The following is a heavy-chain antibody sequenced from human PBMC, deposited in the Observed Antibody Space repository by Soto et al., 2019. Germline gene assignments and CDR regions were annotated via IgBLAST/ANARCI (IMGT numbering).Heavy chain of an antibody. V-gene: IGHV3-9*01. CDR1: GFTFDDNA. J-gene: IGHJ4*02. Sequence: GGSLRLSCAVSGFTFDDNAMHWVRQAPEKGLEWVSGMNWKSDIGYADSVKGRFTISRDNAENYLYLQMNSLRAEDTALYYCAISQDRGGRTTFIYWGQGTQVTV. D-gene: IGHD3-16*01. CDR2: MNWKSDI. CDR3: AISQDRGGRTTFIY.